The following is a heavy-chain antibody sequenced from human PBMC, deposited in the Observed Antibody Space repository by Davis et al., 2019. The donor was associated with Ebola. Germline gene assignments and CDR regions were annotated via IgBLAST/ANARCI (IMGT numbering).Heavy chain of an antibody. V-gene: IGHV3-30*04. Sequence: GESLKISCAASGFTFSSYAMHWVRQAPGKGLEWVAVISYDGSNKYYADSAKGRFTISRDNAKNSLYLQMNSLRAEETAVYYCARAVGRITIFGVVIAGFDYWGQGTLVTVSS. CDR2: ISYDGSNK. CDR1: GFTFSSYA. CDR3: ARAVGRITIFGVVIAGFDY. D-gene: IGHD3-3*01. J-gene: IGHJ4*02.